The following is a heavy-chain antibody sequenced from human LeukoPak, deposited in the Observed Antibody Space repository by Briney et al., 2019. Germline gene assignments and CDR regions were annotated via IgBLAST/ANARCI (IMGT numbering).Heavy chain of an antibody. CDR3: ASPLGGCTDAGCYPKEEAFNL. CDR1: GGSFTSYL. J-gene: IGHJ3*01. D-gene: IGHD2-8*01. CDR2: MIPVLNRA. V-gene: IGHV1-69*13. Sequence: ASVKVSCKPSGGSFTSYLFNWVRQAPGQGLEWMGVMIPVLNRARYAQKFQDRVTITADASTKIAYLEVNGLSSDDTAVYYCASPLGGCTDAGCYPKEEAFNLWGQGTMVTVSS.